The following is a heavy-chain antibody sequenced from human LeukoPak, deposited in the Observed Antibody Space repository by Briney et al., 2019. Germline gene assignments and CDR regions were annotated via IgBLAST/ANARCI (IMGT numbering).Heavy chain of an antibody. CDR1: GGSFSGYY. CDR2: INHSGST. V-gene: IGHV4-34*01. CDR3: ARETWEEGSSTSVDY. Sequence: SETLSLTCAVYGGSFSGYYWSWIRQPPGKGLEWIGEINHSGSTYYNPSLKSRVTISVDTSKNQFSLKLSSVTAADTAVYYCARETWEEGSSTSVDYWGQGTLVTVSS. D-gene: IGHD2-2*01. J-gene: IGHJ4*02.